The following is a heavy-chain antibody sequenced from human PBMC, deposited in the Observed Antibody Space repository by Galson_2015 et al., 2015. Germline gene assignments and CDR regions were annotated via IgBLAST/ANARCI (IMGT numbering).Heavy chain of an antibody. Sequence: SLRLSCAASGFTFSSYAMHWVRQAPGKGLEWVAVISYDGSNKYYADSVKGRFTISRDNSKNTLYLQMNSLRAEDTAVYYCAREYYDYIWGSYRPLDYWGQGTLVPVSS. CDR3: AREYYDYIWGSYRPLDY. CDR1: GFTFSSYA. J-gene: IGHJ4*02. V-gene: IGHV3-30*01. D-gene: IGHD3-16*02. CDR2: ISYDGSNK.